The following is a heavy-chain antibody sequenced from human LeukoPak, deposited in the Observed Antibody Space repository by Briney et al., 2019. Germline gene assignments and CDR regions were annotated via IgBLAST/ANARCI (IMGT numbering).Heavy chain of an antibody. CDR3: ARGGYSYGYGFLDYYYYYMDV. CDR2: ISAYNGNT. Sequence: ASVKVSCKASGYAFTSYGISWVRQAPGQGLEWMGWISAYNGNTNYAQKLQGRVTMTTDTSTSTAYMELRSLRSDDTAVYYCARGGYSYGYGFLDYYYYYMDVWGKGTTVTVSS. V-gene: IGHV1-18*01. CDR1: GYAFTSYG. D-gene: IGHD5-18*01. J-gene: IGHJ6*03.